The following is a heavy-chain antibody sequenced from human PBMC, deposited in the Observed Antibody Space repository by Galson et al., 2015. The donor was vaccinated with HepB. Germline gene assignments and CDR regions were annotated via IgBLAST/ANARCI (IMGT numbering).Heavy chain of an antibody. CDR1: GFTFSSYE. J-gene: IGHJ4*02. CDR2: ISSSGSTI. CDR3: ARDCRLSSSWYSYFDY. Sequence: SLRLSCAASGFTFSSYEMNWVRQAPGKGLEWVSYISSSGSTIYYADSVKGRFTISRDNAKNSLYLQMNSLRAEDTAVYYCARDCRLSSSWYSYFDYWGQGTLVTVSS. V-gene: IGHV3-48*03. D-gene: IGHD6-13*01.